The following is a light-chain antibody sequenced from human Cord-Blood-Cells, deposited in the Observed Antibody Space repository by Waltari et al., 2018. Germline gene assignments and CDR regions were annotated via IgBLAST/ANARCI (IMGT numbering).Light chain of an antibody. CDR2: DVS. CDR3: SSYTSSSTYV. Sequence: QSALTQPASVSGSPGQSITISCTGTSSDVGGYNYVSWYQQHPGKAPKLMIYDVSNRPSGVSNRFSGPQAGNPASLTISGLQAEDEADYYCSSYTSSSTYVFGTGTKVTVL. CDR1: SSDVGGYNY. J-gene: IGLJ1*01. V-gene: IGLV2-14*01.